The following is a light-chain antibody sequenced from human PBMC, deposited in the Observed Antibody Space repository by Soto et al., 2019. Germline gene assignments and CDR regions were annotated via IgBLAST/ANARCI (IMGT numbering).Light chain of an antibody. CDR3: MQGTHWPPYT. CDR1: QSLVHSDGDTY. J-gene: IGKJ2*01. Sequence: DVVMTQSPLSLPVNLGEPAPISCRSTQSLVHSDGDTYLSWFHQRPGQSPRRLIFRVSKRDFGVPPRFIGSGSGTDFTLEITSVEAEDVGVYYCMQGTHWPPYTFGQGTRLEIK. V-gene: IGKV2-30*02. CDR2: RVS.